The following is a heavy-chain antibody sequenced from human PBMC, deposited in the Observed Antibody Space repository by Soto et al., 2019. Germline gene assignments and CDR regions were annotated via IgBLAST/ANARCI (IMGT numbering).Heavy chain of an antibody. CDR2: IWYDGTRE. D-gene: IGHD3-10*01. CDR1: GFILGRHG. J-gene: IGHJ5*02. CDR3: ARDISFGAYDL. V-gene: IGHV3-33*02. Sequence: GGSLRLSCTASGFILGRHGMLWARQAPGKGLEWVALIWYDGTRESYADSARGRFTISRDNFANTLYLQMNSLRAEDTAVYYCARDISFGAYDLWGQGTLVTVSS.